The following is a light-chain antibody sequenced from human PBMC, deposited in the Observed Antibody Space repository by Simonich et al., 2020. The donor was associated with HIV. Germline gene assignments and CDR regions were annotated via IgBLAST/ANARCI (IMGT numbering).Light chain of an antibody. J-gene: IGKJ1*01. CDR2: GAS. CDR3: HQYNNWPPWT. Sequence: EIVMTQSPATLSVSPGERATLSCRASQSVSSNLACYQQKPGQAPRLLNYGASTRATGIPARFSGSGSGTEFTLTISSMQSEDFAVYYCHQYNNWPPWTFGQGTKVEIK. CDR1: QSVSSN. V-gene: IGKV3-15*01.